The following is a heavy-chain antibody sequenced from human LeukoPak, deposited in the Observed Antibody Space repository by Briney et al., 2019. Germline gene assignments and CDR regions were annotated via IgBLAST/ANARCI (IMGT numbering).Heavy chain of an antibody. CDR2: INSDGKTT. V-gene: IGHV3-48*04. Sequence: PGGSLRLSCAASGFTFSDYSMNWVRQAPGKGLEDLSYINSDGKTTWYADSVKGRFTISRDNAKNSLYLQMNSLRAEDTALYYCAKDMAHHQFDAFDIWGQGTMVTVSS. CDR1: GFTFSDYS. D-gene: IGHD3-10*01. CDR3: AKDMAHHQFDAFDI. J-gene: IGHJ3*02.